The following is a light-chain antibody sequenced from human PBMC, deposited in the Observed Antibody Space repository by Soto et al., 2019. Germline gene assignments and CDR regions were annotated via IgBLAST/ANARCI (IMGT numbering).Light chain of an antibody. CDR2: DAS. J-gene: IGKJ5*01. CDR3: QQYYSTPSIT. Sequence: GDRVTITCRASQSISSWLAWYQQKPGKAPKFLIYDASNLESGVPSRFSGSGSGTDFTLTISRLEPEDFAVYYCQQYYSTPSITFGQGTRLEIK. V-gene: IGKV1-5*01. CDR1: QSISSW.